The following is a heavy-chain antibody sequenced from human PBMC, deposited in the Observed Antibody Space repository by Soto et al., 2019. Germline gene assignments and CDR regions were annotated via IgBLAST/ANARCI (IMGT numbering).Heavy chain of an antibody. Sequence: SETLSLTCIVSGDSVTSGSYYWTWLRQPPGKGLEWIGYISYTGRTKYNPSLQSRVTISVDTSKNDFSLNLSSVTAADTAVYFCAREWGLLPYYVMNVWGHGTAVTVPS. CDR3: AREWGLLPYYVMNV. J-gene: IGHJ6*02. D-gene: IGHD7-27*01. CDR2: ISYTGRT. CDR1: GDSVTSGSYY. V-gene: IGHV4-61*03.